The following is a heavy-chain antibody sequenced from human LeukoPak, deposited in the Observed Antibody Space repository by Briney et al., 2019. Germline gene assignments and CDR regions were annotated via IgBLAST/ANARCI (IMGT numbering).Heavy chain of an antibody. CDR1: GFTVSRNY. V-gene: IGHV3-66*02. CDR3: ARDITMVRGVITWGYFDY. CDR2: SYSGGDT. J-gene: IGHJ4*02. D-gene: IGHD3-10*01. Sequence: GGSLRLSCAASGFTVSRNYMSWVRQAPGKGLEWVSVSYSGGDTYYPDSVKGRFTVSRDNSKNTLYLQMNSLRAEDTAVYYCARDITMVRGVITWGYFDYWGQGTLVTVSS.